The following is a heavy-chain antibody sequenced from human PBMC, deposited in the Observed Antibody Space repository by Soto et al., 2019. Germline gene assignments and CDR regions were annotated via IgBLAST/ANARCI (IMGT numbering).Heavy chain of an antibody. V-gene: IGHV3-66*01. CDR3: VRDQRMVRGSLLPR. D-gene: IGHD3-10*01. J-gene: IGHJ4*02. CDR2: IYSGGST. Sequence: EVQLVESGGGLVQTGGSLRLSCAASGFTVSSNYMSWVRQAPGKGLEWVSVIYSGGSTYYADSVKGRFTISRDNSKNTLYLQMNSLRAEDTAVYYCVRDQRMVRGSLLPRWGQGTLVTVSS. CDR1: GFTVSSNY.